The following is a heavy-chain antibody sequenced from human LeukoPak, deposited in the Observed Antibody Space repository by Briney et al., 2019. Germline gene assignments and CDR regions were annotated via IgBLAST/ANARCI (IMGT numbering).Heavy chain of an antibody. D-gene: IGHD1-14*01. V-gene: IGHV3-33*01. CDR1: GSTFSSYG. Sequence: GGFLRLSWAASGSTFSSYGMHWVRQAPGKGLEWVAVIWYDGSNKYYADSVKGRFTISRDNSKNTLYLQMNSLRAEDTAVYYCARDTSEGWFDPWGQGTLVTVSS. J-gene: IGHJ5*02. CDR2: IWYDGSNK. CDR3: ARDTSEGWFDP.